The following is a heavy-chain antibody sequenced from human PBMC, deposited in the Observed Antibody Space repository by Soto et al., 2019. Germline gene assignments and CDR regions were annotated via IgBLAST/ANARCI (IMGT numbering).Heavy chain of an antibody. CDR2: ISGSGVST. CDR1: GFTFNNYA. CDR3: AKGISAAIYYYMDV. V-gene: IGHV3-23*01. D-gene: IGHD6-13*01. J-gene: IGHJ6*03. Sequence: GGSLRLSCAASGFTFNNYAMTWVRQAPGKGLECVSAISGSGVSTYYADSVKVRFTISRDNSKNTLYLQMNSLRAEDTSVYYCAKGISAAIYYYMDVWGKGTTVTVSS.